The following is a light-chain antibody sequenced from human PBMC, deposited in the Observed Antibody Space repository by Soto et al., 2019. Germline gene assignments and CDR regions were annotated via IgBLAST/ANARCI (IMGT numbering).Light chain of an antibody. Sequence: DIVMTQSPDSLAVSLGERATINCKSSQSVFYSSNNKNYLDWYQQKPGQPPKLLIYWSSTRESGVPDRFSGSVSETDFTLTNSSLQAEYGAVYYFQQYYSTLLTLVGGTQAQIK. J-gene: IGKJ4*01. CDR2: WSS. CDR1: QSVFYSSNNKNY. CDR3: QQYYSTLLT. V-gene: IGKV4-1*01.